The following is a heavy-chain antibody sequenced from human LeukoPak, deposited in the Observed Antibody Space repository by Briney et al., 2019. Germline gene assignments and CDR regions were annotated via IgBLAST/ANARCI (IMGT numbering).Heavy chain of an antibody. V-gene: IGHV4-39*07. D-gene: IGHD6-13*01. J-gene: IGHJ4*02. CDR3: ARGAEENSSSWYAA. Sequence: SETLSLTCTVSGGSISSSSYYWGWIRQPPGKGLEWIGSIYYSGSTYYNPSLKSRVTISVDTSKNQFSLKLSSVTAADTAVYYCARGAEENSSSWYAAWGQGTLVTVSS. CDR1: GGSISSSSYY. CDR2: IYYSGST.